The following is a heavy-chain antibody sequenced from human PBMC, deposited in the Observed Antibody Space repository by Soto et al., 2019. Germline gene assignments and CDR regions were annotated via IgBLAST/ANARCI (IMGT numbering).Heavy chain of an antibody. CDR2: IFSSDEK. CDR1: GFSLSNARVG. V-gene: IGHV2-26*01. D-gene: IGHD3-9*01. Sequence: QVTLEESGPVLVKPTETLTLTCTVSGFSLSNARVGVSWIRQPPGKALEWLSHIFSSDEKSYSPSLKSRLTISKDTSKSQVVLTMTNMDPVDTATYYCARMRYFDWSTHQRVWFDPWGQGTLVTVSS. J-gene: IGHJ5*02. CDR3: ARMRYFDWSTHQRVWFDP.